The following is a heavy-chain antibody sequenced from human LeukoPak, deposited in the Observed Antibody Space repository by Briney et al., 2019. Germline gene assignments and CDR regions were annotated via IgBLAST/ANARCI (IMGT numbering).Heavy chain of an antibody. CDR1: GGSISSTTYY. CDR2: INHSGST. D-gene: IGHD3-9*01. CDR3: ARQSVGAFLRYFDWLPLSSIFDY. V-gene: IGHV4-39*01. J-gene: IGHJ4*02. Sequence: PSETLSLTCTVSGGSISSTTYYWAWIRQPPGKGLEWIGEINHSGSTNYNPSLKSRVTISVDTSKNQFSLKLSSVTAADTAVYYCARQSVGAFLRYFDWLPLSSIFDYWGQGTLVTVSS.